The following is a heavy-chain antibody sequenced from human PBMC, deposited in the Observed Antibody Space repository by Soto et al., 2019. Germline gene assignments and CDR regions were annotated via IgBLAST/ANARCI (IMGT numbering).Heavy chain of an antibody. D-gene: IGHD3-22*01. V-gene: IGHV1-69*01. CDR2: IIPIFGTA. CDR3: ARGWGYDSTDYYYAY. J-gene: IGHJ4*02. Sequence: QVQLVQSGAEVRKPGSSVRVSCKASGVSFNRHTISWVRQAPGQGLEWMGGIIPIFGTANHAQQFQGRVTIIADESTSTVYRDLSSLRSDDTAIYDCARGWGYDSTDYYYAYWGQGTLVIVSA. CDR1: GVSFNRHT.